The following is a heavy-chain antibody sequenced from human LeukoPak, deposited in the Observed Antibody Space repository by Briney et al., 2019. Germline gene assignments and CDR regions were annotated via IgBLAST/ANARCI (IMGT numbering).Heavy chain of an antibody. Sequence: ASVKVSCKASGYTFTGYYMHWVRQAPGQGLEWMGRINPNSGGTNYAQKFQGRVTMTRDTSISTVYMELSRLRSDDTAVYYCASGTRSYYYYYMDVWGKGTTVTVSS. D-gene: IGHD1-1*01. V-gene: IGHV1-2*06. CDR1: GYTFTGYY. J-gene: IGHJ6*03. CDR3: ASGTRSYYYYYMDV. CDR2: INPNSGGT.